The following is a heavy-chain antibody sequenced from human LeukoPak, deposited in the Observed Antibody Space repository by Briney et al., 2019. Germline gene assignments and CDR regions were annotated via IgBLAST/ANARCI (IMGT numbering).Heavy chain of an antibody. CDR1: GFTFSSYA. V-gene: IGHV3-23*01. CDR2: ISGSGGST. D-gene: IGHD2-8*01. CDR3: AKNIVLMVYAIHSHGAFDI. Sequence: GGSLRLSCAASGFTFSSYAMSWVRQAPGKGLEWVSAISGSGGSTYYADSVKGRFTISRDNSKNTLYLQMNSLRAEDTAVYYCAKNIVLMVYAIHSHGAFDIWGQGTMVTVSS. J-gene: IGHJ3*02.